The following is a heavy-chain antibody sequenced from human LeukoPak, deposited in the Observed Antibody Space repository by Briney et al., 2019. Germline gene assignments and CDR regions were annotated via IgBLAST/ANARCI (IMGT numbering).Heavy chain of an antibody. CDR3: ARELPSGAATYYYYYMDV. CDR1: GVTFSSYW. J-gene: IGHJ6*03. V-gene: IGHV3-7*01. CDR2: IKKDGSEK. Sequence: GGSLRLSFGAAGVTFSSYWVSWVRQAPGKGLEWVANIKKDGSEKYYVDSVKGRFTISRDNAKNSLYLQMNSLRAEDTAVYYCARELPSGAATYYYYYMDVWGKGTAVTVSS. D-gene: IGHD2-15*01.